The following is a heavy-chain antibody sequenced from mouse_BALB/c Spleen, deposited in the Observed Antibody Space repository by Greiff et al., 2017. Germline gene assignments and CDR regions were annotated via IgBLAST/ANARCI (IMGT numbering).Heavy chain of an antibody. D-gene: IGHD1-1*01. J-gene: IGHJ1*01. V-gene: IGHV1S29*02. CDR1: GYTFTDYN. Sequence: EVQLQQSGPELVKPGASVKISCKASGYTFTDYNMHWVKQSHGKSLEWIGYIYPYNGGTGYNQKFKSKATLTVDNSSCTAYMELRSLTSEDSAVYYCARGSSYWYFDVWGAGTTVTVSS. CDR2: IYPYNGGT. CDR3: ARGSSYWYFDV.